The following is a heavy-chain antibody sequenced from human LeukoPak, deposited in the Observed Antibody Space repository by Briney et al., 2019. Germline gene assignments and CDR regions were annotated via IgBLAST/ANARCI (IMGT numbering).Heavy chain of an antibody. D-gene: IGHD3-22*01. J-gene: IGHJ3*02. CDR2: ISGSGGST. CDR3: AKDISYDSSGYEAFDI. V-gene: IGHV3-23*01. Sequence: GGSLRLSCAASGFTFSSYAMSWVRQAPGKGLEWVSAISGSGGSTYYADSVKGRFTISRGNSKNTLYLQMNSLRAEDTAVYYCAKDISYDSSGYEAFDIWGQGTMVTVSS. CDR1: GFTFSSYA.